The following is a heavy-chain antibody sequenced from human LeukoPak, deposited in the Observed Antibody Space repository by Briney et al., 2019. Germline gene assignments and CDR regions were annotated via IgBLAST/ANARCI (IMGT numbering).Heavy chain of an antibody. D-gene: IGHD5-24*01. CDR1: EFTFSNYY. J-gene: IGHJ4*02. CDR3: ARETRLRWTDY. V-gene: IGHV3-53*01. Sequence: GGSLRLSCAASEFTFSNYYMNWVRQAPGKGLEWVSVIYSGGSTYYADSVKGRFTISRDNSKNTLYLQMNSLRAEDTAVYYCARETRLRWTDYWGQGTLVTVSS. CDR2: IYSGGST.